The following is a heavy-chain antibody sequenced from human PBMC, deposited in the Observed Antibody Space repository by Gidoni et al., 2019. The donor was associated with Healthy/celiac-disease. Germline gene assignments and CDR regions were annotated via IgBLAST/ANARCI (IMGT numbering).Heavy chain of an antibody. CDR1: GYSISSGYY. J-gene: IGHJ3*02. Sequence: QVQLQESGPGLVKPSETLSLTCTVSGYSISSGYYWGWIRQPPGKGLEWIGSIYHSGSTYYNPSLKSRVTISVDTSKNQFSLKLSSVTAADTAVYYCARDCGGYDSSGYYRAAAFDIWGQGTMVTVSS. V-gene: IGHV4-38-2*02. CDR3: ARDCGGYDSSGYYRAAAFDI. CDR2: IYHSGST. D-gene: IGHD3-22*01.